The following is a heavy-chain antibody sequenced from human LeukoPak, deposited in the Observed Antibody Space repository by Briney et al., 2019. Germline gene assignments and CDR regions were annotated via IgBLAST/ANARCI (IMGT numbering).Heavy chain of an antibody. CDR2: IYSDNT. J-gene: IGHJ4*02. V-gene: IGHV3-53*01. CDR3: ARRAGAYSHPYDY. Sequence: TGGSLSLSCTVSGFTLSRNSMSWGPQAPGKELGGGTVIYSDNTRCSDSMTARFTISRDNSKNTLYHQMNSLRAEDTAVYYCARRAGAYSHPYDYWGQGTLVTVSS. D-gene: IGHD4/OR15-4a*01. CDR1: GFTLSRNS.